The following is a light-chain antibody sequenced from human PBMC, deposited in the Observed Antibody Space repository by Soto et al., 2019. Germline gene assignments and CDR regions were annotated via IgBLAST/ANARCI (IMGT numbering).Light chain of an antibody. V-gene: IGLV1-44*01. J-gene: IGLJ1*01. CDR1: NSNIGSNT. CDR3: ATWDVSLNGHV. Sequence: QSVLTQPPSASGTPGQTVTISCSGSNSNIGSNTVNWYQQLPVTSPQLLIYDVNQRPSGVTDRFSGSKSCTSAALAISWLQSEDEADYYCATWDVSLNGHVFGTGTKVTVL. CDR2: DVN.